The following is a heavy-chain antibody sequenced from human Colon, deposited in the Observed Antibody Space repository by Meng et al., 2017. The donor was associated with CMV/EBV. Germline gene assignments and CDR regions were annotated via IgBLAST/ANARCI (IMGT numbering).Heavy chain of an antibody. CDR3: VSDQSEYDNSWFWIY. Sequence: TGFTFTNIFMHWVRQAPGQGLEWVAVINPSGDYTNYAQKFQGRVTVTRDTPTSTVYMEVTSLRSEDTAVYYCVSDQSEYDNSWFWIYWGQGTLVTVSS. V-gene: IGHV1-46*03. J-gene: IGHJ4*02. CDR2: INPSGDYT. CDR1: GFTFTNIF. D-gene: IGHD6-13*01.